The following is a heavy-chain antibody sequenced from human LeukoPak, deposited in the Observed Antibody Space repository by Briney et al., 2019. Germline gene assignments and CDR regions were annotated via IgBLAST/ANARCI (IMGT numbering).Heavy chain of an antibody. CDR2: IYYSGST. J-gene: IGHJ4*02. CDR1: GGSISSYY. D-gene: IGHD3-16*01. V-gene: IGHV4-59*08. Sequence: SESLPLTWTVSGGSISSYYWSWMRQPPGKGLEWIGYIYYSGSTNYNPSLKSRVTISVDTSKNQFSLKLSSVTAADTAVYYCARRDYRYYFDYWGQGTLVTVSS. CDR3: ARRDYRYYFDY.